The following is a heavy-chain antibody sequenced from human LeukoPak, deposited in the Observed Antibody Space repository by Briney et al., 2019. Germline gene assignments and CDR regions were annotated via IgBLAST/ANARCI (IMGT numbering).Heavy chain of an antibody. V-gene: IGHV4-59*01. J-gene: IGHJ4*02. CDR1: GGSISSYY. Sequence: SETLSLTCTVSGGSISSYYWSWIRQPPGKGLEWIAYIYYSGSTNYNPSLKSRVTISVDTSKNQFSLKLSSVTAADTAVYYCARLGYYDNSGYLDYWGQGTLVTVSS. D-gene: IGHD3-22*01. CDR2: IYYSGST. CDR3: ARLGYYDNSGYLDY.